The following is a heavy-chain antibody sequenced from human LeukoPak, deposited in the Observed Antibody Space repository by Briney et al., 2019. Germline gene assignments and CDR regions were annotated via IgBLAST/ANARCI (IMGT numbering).Heavy chain of an antibody. Sequence: PGGSLRLSCAASGFTFSSYEMNWVRQAPGKGLEWVSYISSSGSTIYYADSVKGRFTISRDNAKNSLYLQMNSLRAEDTAVYYCARGCVGTTCYYYYYYMGVWGKGTTVTVSS. D-gene: IGHD4-17*01. CDR3: ARGCVGTTCYYYYYYMGV. V-gene: IGHV3-48*03. CDR1: GFTFSSYE. CDR2: ISSSGSTI. J-gene: IGHJ6*03.